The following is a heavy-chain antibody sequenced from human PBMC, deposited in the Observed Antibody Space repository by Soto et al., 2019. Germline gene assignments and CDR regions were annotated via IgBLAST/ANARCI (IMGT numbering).Heavy chain of an antibody. V-gene: IGHV3-30-3*01. J-gene: IGHJ6*02. Sequence: QVQLVESGGGVVQPGRSLRLSCAASGFTFSSYAMHWVRQAPGKGLEWVAVISYDGSNKYYADSVKGRFTISRDNSKNTLSLQMNSLRAEDTAVYYCARDPKAYCSGGSCYSKYYYYYGMDVWGQGTTVTVSS. CDR3: ARDPKAYCSGGSCYSKYYYYYGMDV. CDR2: ISYDGSNK. CDR1: GFTFSSYA. D-gene: IGHD2-15*01.